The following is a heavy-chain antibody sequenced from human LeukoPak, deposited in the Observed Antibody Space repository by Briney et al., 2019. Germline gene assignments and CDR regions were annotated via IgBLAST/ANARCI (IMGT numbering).Heavy chain of an antibody. CDR2: IWYDGSNK. CDR3: AREGSGYSGYALDY. J-gene: IGHJ4*02. Sequence: GGSLRLSCAASGFTFSDHYMSWIRQAPGKGLEWVAVIWYDGSNKYYADSVKGRFTISRDNSKNTLYLQMNSLRAEDTAVYYCAREGSGYSGYALDYWGQGTLVTVSS. CDR1: GFTFSDHY. D-gene: IGHD5-12*01. V-gene: IGHV3-33*08.